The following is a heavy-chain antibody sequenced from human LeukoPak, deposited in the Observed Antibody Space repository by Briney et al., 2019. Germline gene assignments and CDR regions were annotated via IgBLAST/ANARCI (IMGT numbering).Heavy chain of an antibody. CDR3: ARGSKSYGDYIRSRIHYFDY. CDR2: ISYDGSNK. Sequence: GRSLRLSCAASGFTFSSYAMHWVRQPPGKGLEWVAVISYDGSNKYYADSVKGRFAISRDNSKNTLYLQMYSLRAEDTAVYYCARGSKSYGDYIRSRIHYFDYWGQGTLVTVSS. J-gene: IGHJ4*02. V-gene: IGHV3-30*09. D-gene: IGHD4-17*01. CDR1: GFTFSSYA.